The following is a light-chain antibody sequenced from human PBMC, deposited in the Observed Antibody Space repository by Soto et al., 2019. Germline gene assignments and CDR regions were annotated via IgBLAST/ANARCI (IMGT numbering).Light chain of an antibody. CDR1: QSVSYSS. J-gene: IGKJ4*01. CDR3: QQYGNSPLT. CDR2: GAS. Sequence: EIVLTQSPGTLSLSPGERATLSCRASQSVSYSSLAWYQQKPGQAPRLLIYGASSRATGIPDRFSGSGSGTDFTLTITRLESVDLAVYYCQQYGNSPLTFGGGTKVDIK. V-gene: IGKV3-20*01.